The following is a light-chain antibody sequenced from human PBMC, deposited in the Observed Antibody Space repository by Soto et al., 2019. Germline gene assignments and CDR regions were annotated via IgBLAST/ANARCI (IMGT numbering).Light chain of an antibody. CDR3: QQLHSYPLT. Sequence: IQLTQSPSSLSASIGDRVTITCRAGQGISTFLAWYQQTPRKAPKLLIYAASTLQSGVPSRFSGSGSGTDFTLTIISLQPEDFATYYCQQLHSYPLTFGGGTKVEIK. J-gene: IGKJ4*01. V-gene: IGKV1-9*01. CDR1: QGISTF. CDR2: AAS.